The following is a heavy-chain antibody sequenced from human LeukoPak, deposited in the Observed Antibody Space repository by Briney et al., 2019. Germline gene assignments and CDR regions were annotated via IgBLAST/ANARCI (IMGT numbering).Heavy chain of an antibody. J-gene: IGHJ4*02. Sequence: GGSLRLSCAASGFTFSSFNMNWVRQAPGKGLEWVAVILYDGSEKYYTESVKGRFTISRDNPKNTLYLQMDSLRPEDTAVYYCAKDPRTGAVSGTFYFDYWGQGTLLTVSS. CDR1: GFTFSSFN. CDR3: AKDPRTGAVSGTFYFDY. V-gene: IGHV3-30*18. D-gene: IGHD6-19*01. CDR2: ILYDGSEK.